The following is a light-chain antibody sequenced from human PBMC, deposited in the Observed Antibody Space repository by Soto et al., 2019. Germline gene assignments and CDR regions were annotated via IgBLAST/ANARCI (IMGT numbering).Light chain of an antibody. CDR3: ILYRGSDTSYV. V-gene: IGLV2-14*01. CDR1: SSDIGSYNY. Sequence: QSVLTQPASVSGSPGQSITISCTGTSSDIGSYNYVAWYQQFPGKTPKLIIYEVRNRPSGVSFRFSGSKSGNTASLTISGLQAEDEADYYCILYRGSDTSYVFGTGTKVTV. J-gene: IGLJ1*01. CDR2: EVR.